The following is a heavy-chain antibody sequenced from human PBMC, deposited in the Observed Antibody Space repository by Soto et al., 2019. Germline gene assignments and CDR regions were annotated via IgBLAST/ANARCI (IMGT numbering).Heavy chain of an antibody. CDR3: AKDPYCSSTRCYGLAHYGYLV. Sequence: GGSLRLSCAASGFPFSNYAMHWVRQSPGKGLEWVAVISYDGSNKVYGDSVKGRFTISRDNSKNTLYLQMNSLRAEDTAVYFCAKDPYCSSTRCYGLAHYGYLVWGRGTLITVSS. CDR2: ISYDGSNK. D-gene: IGHD2-2*01. V-gene: IGHV3-30*18. CDR1: GFPFSNYA. J-gene: IGHJ4*02.